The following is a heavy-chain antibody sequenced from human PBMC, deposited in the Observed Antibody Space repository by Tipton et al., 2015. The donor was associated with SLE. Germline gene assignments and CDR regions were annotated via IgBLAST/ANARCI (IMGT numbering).Heavy chain of an antibody. CDR2: ITGSGDRT. CDR3: ARSPVDYWNGYSA. D-gene: IGHD3-3*01. Sequence: SLRLSCAASGFTFINYAMSWVRQAPGKGLEWVSAITGSGDRTYYIDSVKGRFTISRDNSKNSLYLQMNGLRAEDTAVYYCARSPVDYWNGYSAWGQGTLVAVSS. J-gene: IGHJ4*02. CDR1: GFTFINYA. V-gene: IGHV3-23*01.